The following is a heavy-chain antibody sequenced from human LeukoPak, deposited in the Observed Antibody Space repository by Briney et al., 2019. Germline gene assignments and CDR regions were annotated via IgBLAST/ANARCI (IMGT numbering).Heavy chain of an antibody. Sequence: GASVKVSCKASGYTLTDHHMIWVRQAPGQGLEWMGWIKANSGGIRYAQEFQGRVTMTRGTSISTDYMELSSLRFDDTAIYYCARDPVDGFSHFDYWGQGTLVTVSP. V-gene: IGHV1-2*02. J-gene: IGHJ4*02. CDR1: GYTLTDHH. CDR3: ARDPVDGFSHFDY. D-gene: IGHD2-2*01. CDR2: IKANSGGI.